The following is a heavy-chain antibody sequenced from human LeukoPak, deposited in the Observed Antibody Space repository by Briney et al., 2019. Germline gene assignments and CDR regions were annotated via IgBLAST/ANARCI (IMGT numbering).Heavy chain of an antibody. Sequence: PSETLSLTCAVYGGSFSGYYWSWIRQPPGKRLEWIGEINHSGSTNYNPSLKSRVTISVDTSKNQFSLKLSSVTAADTAVYYCARGRGGSSLTFDPWGQGTLVTVSS. CDR1: GGSFSGYY. D-gene: IGHD6-13*01. CDR3: ARGRGGSSLTFDP. V-gene: IGHV4-34*01. J-gene: IGHJ5*02. CDR2: INHSGST.